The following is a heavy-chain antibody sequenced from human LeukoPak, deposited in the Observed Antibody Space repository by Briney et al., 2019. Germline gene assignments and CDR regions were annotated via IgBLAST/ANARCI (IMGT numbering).Heavy chain of an antibody. J-gene: IGHJ6*02. D-gene: IGHD2-2*01. Sequence: GGSLRLSCAASGFTFSSYGMHWVRQAPGKRLEWVAVIWYDGSNKYYADSVKGRFTISRDNSKNTLYLQMNSLRAEDTAVYYCARDFGSDIVVVPAATREYYYGMDVWGQGTTVTVSS. CDR3: ARDFGSDIVVVPAATREYYYGMDV. CDR2: IWYDGSNK. V-gene: IGHV3-33*01. CDR1: GFTFSSYG.